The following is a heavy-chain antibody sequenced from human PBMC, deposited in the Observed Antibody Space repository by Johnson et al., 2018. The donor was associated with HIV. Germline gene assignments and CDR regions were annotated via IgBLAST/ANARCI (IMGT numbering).Heavy chain of an antibody. CDR3: ARKYI. V-gene: IGHV3-30*02. CDR2: IQFDGSEK. CDR1: GFSFSNYA. Sequence: VQLVESGGGVVQPGGSLRLTCKASGFSFSNYAIHWVRQAPGKGLEWVTFIQFDGSEKYYVDSVKGRFTISRDNGRGLVYLQMHSLTAADTAVYYCARKYIWGQGTRVTVSS. J-gene: IGHJ3*02.